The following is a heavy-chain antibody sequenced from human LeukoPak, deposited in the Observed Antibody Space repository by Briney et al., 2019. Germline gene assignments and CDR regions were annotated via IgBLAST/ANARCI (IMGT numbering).Heavy chain of an antibody. D-gene: IGHD1-26*01. Sequence: GRSLRLSCAASGFTFSSHGIHWVRQAPGKGLEWVAVIWYDGSNKYYADSVKGRFTISRDNSKNTLYLQMNSLRAEDTAVYYCAREGGSYLGDYWGQGTLVTVSS. CDR1: GFTFSSHG. V-gene: IGHV3-33*01. J-gene: IGHJ4*02. CDR3: AREGGSYLGDY. CDR2: IWYDGSNK.